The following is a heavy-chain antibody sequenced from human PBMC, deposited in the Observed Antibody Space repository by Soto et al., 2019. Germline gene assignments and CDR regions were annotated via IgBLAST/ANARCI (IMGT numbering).Heavy chain of an antibody. J-gene: IGHJ6*02. D-gene: IGHD2-15*01. V-gene: IGHV1-18*01. Sequence: ASVKVSCKASGYTFTSYGISWVRQAPGQGLEWMGWISAYNGNTNYAQKLQGRVTMTTDTSTSTAYMELRSLRSDDTAVYYCARDVVVVAATAAQSYYYYGMDVWGQGTTVTVSS. CDR3: ARDVVVVAATAAQSYYYYGMDV. CDR1: GYTFTSYG. CDR2: ISAYNGNT.